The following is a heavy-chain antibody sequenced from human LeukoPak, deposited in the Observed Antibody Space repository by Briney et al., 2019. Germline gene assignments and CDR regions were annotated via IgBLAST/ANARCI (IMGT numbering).Heavy chain of an antibody. J-gene: IGHJ4*02. CDR3: ARDYGGNSFIDY. CDR1: GGXISNYY. CDR2: FYYSGST. D-gene: IGHD4-23*01. Sequence: SETLSLTCTVSGGXISNYYCSWIRQPPGKGQEWIGYFYYSGSTNYNPSLKSRVTISVDTSKNQFSLKLSSVTAADTAVYYCARDYGGNSFIDYWGQGTLVTVSS. V-gene: IGHV4-59*01.